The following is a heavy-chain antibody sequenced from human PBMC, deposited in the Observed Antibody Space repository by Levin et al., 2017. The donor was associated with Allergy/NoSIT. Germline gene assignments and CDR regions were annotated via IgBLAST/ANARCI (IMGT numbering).Heavy chain of an antibody. CDR2: ISYDGSNK. CDR3: AKGQEEWLLYYYYYGMDV. Sequence: GGSLRLSCAASGFTFSSYGMHWVRQAPGKGLEWVAVISYDGSNKYYADSVKGRFTISRDNSKNTLYLQMNSLRAEDTAVYYCAKGQEEWLLYYYYYGMDVWGQGTTVTVSS. V-gene: IGHV3-30*18. J-gene: IGHJ6*02. CDR1: GFTFSSYG. D-gene: IGHD3-3*01.